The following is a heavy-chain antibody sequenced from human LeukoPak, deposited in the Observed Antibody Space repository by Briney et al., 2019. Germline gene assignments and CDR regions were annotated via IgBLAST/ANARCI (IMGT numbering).Heavy chain of an antibody. J-gene: IGHJ4*02. CDR2: ISAYNGNT. CDR3: ARDKKGDSSGYYYCGQQPYYFDY. D-gene: IGHD3-22*01. CDR1: GYTFTSYG. Sequence: ASVKVSCKASGYTFTSYGISWVRQAPGQGLEWMGWISAYNGNTNYAQKLQGRVTMTTDTSTSTAYMELRSLRSDDTAVYYCARDKKGDSSGYYYCGQQPYYFDYWGQGTLVTVSS. V-gene: IGHV1-18*01.